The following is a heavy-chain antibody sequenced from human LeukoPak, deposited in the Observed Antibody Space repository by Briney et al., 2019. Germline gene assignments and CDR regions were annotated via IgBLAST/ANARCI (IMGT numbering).Heavy chain of an antibody. V-gene: IGHV3-30*18. Sequence: GGSLRLSCAASGFTFSSYGMHWVRQAPGKGLEGGAVISHDGSNKYYADSVKGRFTISRDNSKTTLYLQMNSLRAEDTAVYYCAKDRRGHSYGYCDFDYWGQGTLVTVSS. J-gene: IGHJ4*02. CDR3: AKDRRGHSYGYCDFDY. CDR2: ISHDGSNK. D-gene: IGHD5-18*01. CDR1: GFTFSSYG.